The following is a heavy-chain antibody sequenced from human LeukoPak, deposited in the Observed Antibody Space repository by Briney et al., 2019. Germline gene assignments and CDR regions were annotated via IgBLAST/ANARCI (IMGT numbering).Heavy chain of an antibody. D-gene: IGHD6-6*01. CDR1: GGTFSSYA. J-gene: IGHJ6*03. V-gene: IGHV1-2*02. CDR2: INPNSGGT. CDR3: AKPYGSSIQTPHYYYYMDV. Sequence: GASVKVSCKASGGTFSSYAISWVRQAPGQGLEWMGWINPNSGGTNYAQKFQGRVTMTRDTSISTAYMELSRLRSDDTAVYYCAKPYGSSIQTPHYYYYMDVWGKGTTVTVSS.